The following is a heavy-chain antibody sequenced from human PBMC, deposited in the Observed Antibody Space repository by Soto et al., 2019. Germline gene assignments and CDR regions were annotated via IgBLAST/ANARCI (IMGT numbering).Heavy chain of an antibody. D-gene: IGHD4-17*01. CDR2: ISSSSSTL. Sequence: DGSLRRSCGASACTFSHYDMNWFRQDTGTGLQWVSYISSSSSTLFYAASVKGRFTVSRDNAKNSLYLQMNSLIDEDTALYYFARGSTRWGPGALVNV. J-gene: IGHJ4*02. CDR1: ACTFSHYD. V-gene: IGHV3-48*02. CDR3: ARGSTR.